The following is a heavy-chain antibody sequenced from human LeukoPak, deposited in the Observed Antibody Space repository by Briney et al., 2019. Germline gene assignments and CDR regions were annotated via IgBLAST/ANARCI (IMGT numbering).Heavy chain of an antibody. D-gene: IGHD6-13*01. J-gene: IGHJ4*02. CDR2: TYYRSQWYN. CDR3: ASSIVAAGSLDY. CDR1: GDSISSNSAA. V-gene: IGHV6-1*01. Sequence: SQTLSLTCAISGDSISSNSAAWNWIRQSPPRGLEWLGRTYYRSQWYNDYAVSVKSRITINPDTSKNQFSLQLNSVTPEDTAVYYRASSIVAAGSLDYWGQGTLVTASS.